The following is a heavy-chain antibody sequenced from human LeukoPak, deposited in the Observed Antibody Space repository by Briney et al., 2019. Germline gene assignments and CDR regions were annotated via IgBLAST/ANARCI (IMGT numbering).Heavy chain of an antibody. D-gene: IGHD1-26*01. Sequence: GGSLRLSCAASGFTFSSYAMHWVRQAPGKGLEWVAVISYDGSNKYYADSVKGRFTISRDNSKNTLYLQMNSLRAEDTAVYYCAREWELYWFDPWGQGTLVTVSS. J-gene: IGHJ5*02. CDR1: GFTFSSYA. CDR3: AREWELYWFDP. V-gene: IGHV3-30*04. CDR2: ISYDGSNK.